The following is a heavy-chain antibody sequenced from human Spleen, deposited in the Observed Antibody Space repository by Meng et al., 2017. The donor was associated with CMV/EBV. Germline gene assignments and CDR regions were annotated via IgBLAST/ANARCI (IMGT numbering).Heavy chain of an antibody. V-gene: IGHV1-2*02. CDR3: AKRGYSSSSWFDS. J-gene: IGHJ5*01. CDR2: INPGSGGS. CDR1: GYIFTNYG. Sequence: ASVKVSCKASGYIFTNYGLTWVRQAPGQGLEWMGWINPGSGGSNFAPKFQGRVTLTTDTSVTTAYMELRSLKFDDTAVYFCAKRGYSSSSWFDSWGQGTLVTVSS. D-gene: IGHD6-6*01.